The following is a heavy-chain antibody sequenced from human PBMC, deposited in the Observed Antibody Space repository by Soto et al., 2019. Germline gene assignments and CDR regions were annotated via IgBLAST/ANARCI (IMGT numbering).Heavy chain of an antibody. D-gene: IGHD2-2*01. CDR3: GAYCSRTYRYDWFDP. J-gene: IGHJ5*02. CDR2: LYYTGTT. V-gene: IGHV4-39*01. CDR1: GGSIGSSSYY. Sequence: SETLSLTCSVSGGSIGSSSYYFGWIRQPPGKGLEWIGSLYYTGTTYYNSSLKSRVTISADKSQNQFSLRLSSVTAADTAVYYCGAYCSRTYRYDWFDPWGQGTLVTVSS.